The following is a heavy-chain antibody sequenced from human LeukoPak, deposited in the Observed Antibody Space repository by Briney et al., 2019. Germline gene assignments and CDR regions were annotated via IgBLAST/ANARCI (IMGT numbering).Heavy chain of an antibody. J-gene: IGHJ4*02. CDR2: IRYDGSNK. CDR3: AKEVHYDSSGYHDY. Sequence: GGSLRLSCAASGFTVSSYGMHWVRQAPGKGLEWVAFIRYDGSNKYYADSVKGRFTISRDNSKNTLYLQMNSLRAEDTAVYYCAKEVHYDSSGYHDYWGQGTLVTVSS. D-gene: IGHD3-22*01. V-gene: IGHV3-30*02. CDR1: GFTVSSYG.